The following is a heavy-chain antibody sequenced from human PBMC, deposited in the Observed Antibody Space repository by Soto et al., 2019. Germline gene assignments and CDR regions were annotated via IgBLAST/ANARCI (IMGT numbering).Heavy chain of an antibody. V-gene: IGHV3-23*01. Sequence: GWSLRLSCGASGLTVSDNAMTLVRQAPGKGLEWVSSISDDGDSTYYADSVKGRFAVSRDNSKNTLFLHMNSLGAEDTAVYYCAKSLSTAGNYGLEVWGQGTSVTVSS. CDR1: GLTVSDNA. J-gene: IGHJ6*02. CDR3: AKSLSTAGNYGLEV. D-gene: IGHD6-13*01. CDR2: ISDDGDST.